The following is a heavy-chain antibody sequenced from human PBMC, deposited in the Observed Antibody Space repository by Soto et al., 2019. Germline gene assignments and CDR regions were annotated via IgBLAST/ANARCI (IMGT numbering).Heavy chain of an antibody. CDR3: AFRPWYYYDSSGYGWFDP. Sequence: GASVKVSCKASGGTFSSYAISWVRQAPGQGLEWMGGIIPIFGTANYAQKFQGRGTITADESTSTAYMELSSLRSEDTAVYYCAFRPWYYYDSSGYGWFDPSGQGTLVTVAS. D-gene: IGHD3-22*01. CDR2: IIPIFGTA. CDR1: GGTFSSYA. J-gene: IGHJ5*01. V-gene: IGHV1-69*13.